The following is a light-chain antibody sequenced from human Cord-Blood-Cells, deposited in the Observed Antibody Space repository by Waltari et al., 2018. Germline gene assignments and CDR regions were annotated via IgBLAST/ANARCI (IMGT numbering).Light chain of an antibody. V-gene: IGKV1-5*01. J-gene: IGKJ5*01. CDR1: QSISSW. Sequence: DIQITQSPSTLSASVGERVTITCRASQSISSWLAWYQQKPGKAPKLLTYDASSLESGVPSRFSGSGSGTEFTLTISSLQPDDFATYYCQQYNSYSITFGQGTRLEIK. CDR3: QQYNSYSIT. CDR2: DAS.